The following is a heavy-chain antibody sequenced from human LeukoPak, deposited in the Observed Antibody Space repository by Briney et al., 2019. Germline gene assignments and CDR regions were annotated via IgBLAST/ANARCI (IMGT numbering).Heavy chain of an antibody. CDR2: ISAYNGNT. V-gene: IGHV1-18*01. CDR3: ARDGYCSGGSCPSGMDV. CDR1: GYTFTSYG. Sequence: ASVKVSCKASGYTFTSYGISWVRQAPGQGLEWMGWISAYNGNTNYAQKLQGRVTMTTDTSTSTAYMELRSLRSDDTAVYYCARDGYCSGGSCPSGMDVWGQGTTVTVSS. J-gene: IGHJ6*02. D-gene: IGHD2-15*01.